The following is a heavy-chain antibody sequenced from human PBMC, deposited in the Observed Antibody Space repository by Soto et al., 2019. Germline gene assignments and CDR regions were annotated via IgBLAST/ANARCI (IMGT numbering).Heavy chain of an antibody. D-gene: IGHD3-22*01. V-gene: IGHV1-46*01. J-gene: IGHJ6*02. CDR2: INPSGGST. CDR3: ARDLSADSSGYYGGDYYYGMDV. Sequence: XSVKVSCKASVYTFTSYYMHWVRQAPGQGLEWMGIINPSGGSTSYAQKFQGRVTMTRDTSTSTVYMELSSLRSEDTAVYYCARDLSADSSGYYGGDYYYGMDVWGQGTTVTVSS. CDR1: VYTFTSYY.